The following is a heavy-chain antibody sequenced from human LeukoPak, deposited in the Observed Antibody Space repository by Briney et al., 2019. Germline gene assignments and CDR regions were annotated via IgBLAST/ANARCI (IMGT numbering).Heavy chain of an antibody. J-gene: IGHJ4*02. D-gene: IGHD4-11*01. CDR3: ARETYSNYYQHYFDY. V-gene: IGHV3-7*01. Sequence: PGGSLRLSCAASGFTFSSYWMSWVRQAPGKGLEWVANIKQDGSEKYYVDSVKGRFTISRDNAKNSLYLQMNSLRAEDTAVYYCARETYSNYYQHYFDYWGQGTLVTVSS. CDR1: GFTFSSYW. CDR2: IKQDGSEK.